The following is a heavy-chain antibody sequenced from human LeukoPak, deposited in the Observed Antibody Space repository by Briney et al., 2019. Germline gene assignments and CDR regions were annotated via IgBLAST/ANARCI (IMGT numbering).Heavy chain of an antibody. CDR3: AKDLVEVRGVIITQDYYYGMDV. J-gene: IGHJ6*04. CDR1: GFTFSSYG. Sequence: PGGSLRLSCAASGFTFSSYGMHWVRQAPGEGLEWVAVISYDGSNKYYADSVKGRFTISRDNSKNTLYLQMNSLRAEGTAVYYCAKDLVEVRGVIITQDYYYGMDVWGKGTTVTVSS. CDR2: ISYDGSNK. D-gene: IGHD3-10*01. V-gene: IGHV3-30*18.